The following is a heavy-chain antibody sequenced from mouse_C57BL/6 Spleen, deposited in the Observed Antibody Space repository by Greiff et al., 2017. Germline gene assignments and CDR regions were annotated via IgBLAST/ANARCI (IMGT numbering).Heavy chain of an antibody. V-gene: IGHV1-80*01. D-gene: IGHD3-2*02. CDR2: IYPGDGDT. CDR3: ARSAQAGGFDY. CDR1: GYAFSSYW. J-gene: IGHJ2*01. Sequence: QVQLQQSGAELVKPGASVTISCKASGYAFSSYWMNWVKQRPGKGLEWIGQIYPGDGDTNYNGKFKGKATLTADKSSSTAYMQLSSLTSEDSAVYFCARSAQAGGFDYWGQGTTLTVSS.